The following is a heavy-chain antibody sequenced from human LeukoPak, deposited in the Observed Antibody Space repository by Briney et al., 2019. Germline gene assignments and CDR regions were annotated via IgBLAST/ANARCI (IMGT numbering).Heavy chain of an antibody. CDR1: GFTFITRW. J-gene: IGHJ6*02. Sequence: GGFLRLSCATSGFTFITRWTSWVRQAPGKGLEWVGHIKSKADGETTDYAAPVKGRFTISRDDSKSTLYLQMNSLKTEDTAVYYCTTEKSLLTGSPRWYYYSMDVWGQGTTVTVSS. D-gene: IGHD3-9*01. CDR3: TTEKSLLTGSPRWYYYSMDV. CDR2: IKSKADGETT. V-gene: IGHV3-15*01.